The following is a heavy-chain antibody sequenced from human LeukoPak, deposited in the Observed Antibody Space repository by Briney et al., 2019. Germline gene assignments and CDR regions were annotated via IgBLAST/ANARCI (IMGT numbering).Heavy chain of an antibody. D-gene: IGHD3-22*01. CDR1: GYTFTSYD. CDR3: ARREDYYDSSGYAFDY. CDR2: INPNSGGT. Sequence: ASVKVSCKASGYTFTSYDINWVRQATGQGLEWMGWINPNSGGTNYAQKFQGRVTMTRDTSISTAYMELSRLRSDGTAVYYCARREDYYDSSGYAFDYWGQGTLVTVSS. V-gene: IGHV1-2*02. J-gene: IGHJ4*02.